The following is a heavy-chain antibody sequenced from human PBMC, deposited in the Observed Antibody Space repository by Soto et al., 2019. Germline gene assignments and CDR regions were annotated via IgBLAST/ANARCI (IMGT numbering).Heavy chain of an antibody. J-gene: IGHJ5*02. CDR3: ARFMVRGVIDWFDP. CDR2: IYHSGSI. CDR1: GGSISSGGYS. Sequence: ASETLSLTCAVSGGSISSGGYSWSWIRQPPGKGLEWIGYIYHSGSIYYNPSLKSRVTISVDTSKNQFSLKLSSVTAADTAVYYCARFMVRGVIDWFDPWGQGTLVTVSS. D-gene: IGHD3-10*01. V-gene: IGHV4-30-2*05.